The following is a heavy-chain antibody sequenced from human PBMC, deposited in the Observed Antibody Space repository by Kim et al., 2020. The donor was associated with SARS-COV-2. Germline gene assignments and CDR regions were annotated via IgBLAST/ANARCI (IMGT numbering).Heavy chain of an antibody. V-gene: IGHV3-9*01. CDR2: ITWNSGSI. CDR3: ANAHGSGSYYPFDF. Sequence: GGSLRLSCAASGFTFDDYAMHWVRQAPGKGLEWVSRITWNSGSIGYADSVKGRFTISRDNAKNSLYLQMNSLRAEDTALYYCANAHGSGSYYPFDFWGQGTLVTVSS. J-gene: IGHJ4*02. D-gene: IGHD3-10*01. CDR1: GFTFDDYA.